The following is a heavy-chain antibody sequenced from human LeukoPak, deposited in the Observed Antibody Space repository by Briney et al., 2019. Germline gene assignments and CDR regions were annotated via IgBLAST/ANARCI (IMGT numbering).Heavy chain of an antibody. Sequence: GRSLRLSCAASGFTFDDYAMHWVRQALGKGLEWVSGISWNSGSIGYADSVKGRFTISRDNAKNSLYLQMNSLRAEDTALYYCAKEISGGDGMDVWGQGTTVTVSS. CDR3: AKEISGGDGMDV. V-gene: IGHV3-9*01. CDR2: ISWNSGSI. J-gene: IGHJ6*02. D-gene: IGHD2-15*01. CDR1: GFTFDDYA.